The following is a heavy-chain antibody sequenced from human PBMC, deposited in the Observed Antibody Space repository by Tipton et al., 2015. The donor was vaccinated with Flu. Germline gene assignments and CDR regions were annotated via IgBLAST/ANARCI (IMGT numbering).Heavy chain of an antibody. D-gene: IGHD2-21*01. CDR3: ARGSPVIGTKSSPAYDS. CDR1: GGSISGFY. Sequence: TLSLTCTVFGGSISGFYWSWIRQSPQKGLEWIAYIYYSGTADYNPSLKSRVTISVDTSKNLFSLKMSNVTAADTAVYYCARGSPVIGTKSSPAYDSRGRGTLVSVSS. J-gene: IGHJ4*02. V-gene: IGHV4-59*01. CDR2: IYYSGTA.